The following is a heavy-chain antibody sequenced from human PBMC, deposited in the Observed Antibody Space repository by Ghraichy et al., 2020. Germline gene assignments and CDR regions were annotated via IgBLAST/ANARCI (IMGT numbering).Heavy chain of an antibody. CDR2: ISISSSYL. D-gene: IGHD3-10*01. J-gene: IGHJ4*02. CDR1: GFTFSSYT. Sequence: GGSLRLSCAASGFTFSSYTMNWVRQAPGKGLEWVSCISISSSYLYYADSVKGRFTISRDDAKNSLYLQMNSLRAEDTAVYYCARAGEGDYFDSWGQGTLVTVSS. V-gene: IGHV3-21*01. CDR3: ARAGEGDYFDS.